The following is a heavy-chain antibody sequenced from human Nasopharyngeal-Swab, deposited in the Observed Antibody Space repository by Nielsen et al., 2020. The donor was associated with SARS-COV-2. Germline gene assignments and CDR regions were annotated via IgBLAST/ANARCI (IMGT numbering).Heavy chain of an antibody. Sequence: GESLKTSCAASGFTFNNYNFNWVRQAPGKGLEWVSSISSSSSYIYYADSVKGRFTISRDNAKNSLYLQMNSLRAEDTALYYCAKVGHGSDYWGQGTLVTVSS. CDR3: AKVGHGSDY. J-gene: IGHJ4*02. CDR2: ISSSSSYI. V-gene: IGHV3-21*04. CDR1: GFTFNNYN.